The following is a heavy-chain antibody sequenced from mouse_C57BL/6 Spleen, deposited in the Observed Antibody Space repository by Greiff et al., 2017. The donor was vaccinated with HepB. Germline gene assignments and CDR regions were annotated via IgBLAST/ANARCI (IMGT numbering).Heavy chain of an antibody. CDR1: GFTFSSYA. Sequence: EVKLMESGGGLVKPGGSLKLSCAASGFTFSSYAMSWVRQTPEKRLEWVATISDGGSYTYYPDNVKGRFTISRDNAKNNLYLQMSHLKSEDTAMYYCARERGVYLYYFDYWGQGTTLTVSS. V-gene: IGHV5-4*01. J-gene: IGHJ2*01. CDR2: ISDGGSYT. CDR3: ARERGVYLYYFDY. D-gene: IGHD5-5*01.